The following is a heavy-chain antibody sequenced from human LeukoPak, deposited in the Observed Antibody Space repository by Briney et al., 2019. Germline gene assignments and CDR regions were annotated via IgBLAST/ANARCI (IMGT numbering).Heavy chain of an antibody. CDR3: ARAEGSPPYYFDY. Sequence: SETLSLTCTVSGYSISSGYYWSWIRQPPGKGLEWIGNIYYSGSTNYNPSLKSRVTISVDTSKNQFSLKLSSVTAADTAVYYCARAEGSPPYYFDYWGQGTLVTVSS. CDR1: GYSISSGYY. CDR2: IYYSGST. J-gene: IGHJ4*02. D-gene: IGHD6-13*01. V-gene: IGHV4-61*01.